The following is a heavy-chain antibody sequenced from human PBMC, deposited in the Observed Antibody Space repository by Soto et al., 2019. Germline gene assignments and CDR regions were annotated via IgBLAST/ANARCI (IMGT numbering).Heavy chain of an antibody. Sequence: EVQLLESGGGLVQPGGSLRLSCAASGFTFSSYAMSWVRQAPGKGLEWVSAISGSGGSTYYADSVKGRFTISRDNSKNTLYRQMNSLRAEDTAVYYCAEVGAAGYNWFDPWGQGNLVTVSS. CDR1: GFTFSSYA. CDR3: AEVGAAGYNWFDP. D-gene: IGHD6-19*01. CDR2: ISGSGGST. V-gene: IGHV3-23*01. J-gene: IGHJ5*02.